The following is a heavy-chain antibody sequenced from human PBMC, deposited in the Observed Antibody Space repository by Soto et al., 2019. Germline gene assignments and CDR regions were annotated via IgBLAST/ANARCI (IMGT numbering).Heavy chain of an antibody. D-gene: IGHD3-22*01. CDR3: ARESTYYYDSSGYSWFDP. CDR1: GFTFSSYG. J-gene: IGHJ5*02. V-gene: IGHV3-33*01. Sequence: GGSLRLSCAASGFTFSSYGMHWVRQAPGKGLEWVAVIWYDGSNKYYADSVKGRFTISRDNSKNTLYLQMNSLRAEDTAVYYCARESTYYYDSSGYSWFDPWGQGTLVTVSS. CDR2: IWYDGSNK.